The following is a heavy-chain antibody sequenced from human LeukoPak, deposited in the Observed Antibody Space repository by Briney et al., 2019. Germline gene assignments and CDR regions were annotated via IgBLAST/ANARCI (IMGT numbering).Heavy chain of an antibody. CDR2: IYHSGST. CDR1: GYSISSGYY. D-gene: IGHD3-22*01. CDR3: ARHITMIKRVGYYYMDV. V-gene: IGHV4-38-2*02. J-gene: IGHJ6*03. Sequence: SETLSLTCTVSGYSISSGYYWGWIRQPPGKGLEWIGSIYHSGSTYYNPSLKSRVTISVDTSKNQFSLKLSSVTAADTAVYYCARHITMIKRVGYYYMDVWGKGTTVTVSS.